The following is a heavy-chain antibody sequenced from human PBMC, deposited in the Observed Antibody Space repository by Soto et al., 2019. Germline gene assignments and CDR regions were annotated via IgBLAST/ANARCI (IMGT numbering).Heavy chain of an antibody. Sequence: GVRRISKKPGKWLEWVAVIWFAGTNKYYADSVRCRFTISRDDSKNTLYLQMNSLRAEVTSLSYRANAGLRGCVGVWGEGTSGSGSS. CDR3: ANAGLRGCVGV. J-gene: IGHJ6*01. D-gene: IGHD3-16*01. CDR2: IWFAGTNK. V-gene: IGHV3-33*06. CDR1: G.